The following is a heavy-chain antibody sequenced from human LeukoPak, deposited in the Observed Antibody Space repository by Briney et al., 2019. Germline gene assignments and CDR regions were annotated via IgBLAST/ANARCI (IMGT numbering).Heavy chain of an antibody. Sequence: GGSLRLSCAASGFTFSSYEMNWVRQAPGKGLEWVPYISSSGSTIYYTDSVKGRFTISRDNAKNSLYLQVSSLRAEDTAVYYCASPRAIVRGVIIRFAYWGQGTLVTVSS. CDR1: GFTFSSYE. CDR3: ASPRAIVRGVIIRFAY. J-gene: IGHJ4*02. V-gene: IGHV3-48*03. CDR2: ISSSGSTI. D-gene: IGHD3-10*01.